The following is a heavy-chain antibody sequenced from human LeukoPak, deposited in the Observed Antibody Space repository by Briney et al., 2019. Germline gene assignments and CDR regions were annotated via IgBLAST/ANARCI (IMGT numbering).Heavy chain of an antibody. CDR1: GFTFSSYA. Sequence: GGSLRLSCAASGFTFSSYAMSWVRQAPGKGLEWVSAISGSGGSTYCADSVKGRFTISRDNSKNTLYLQMNSLRAEDTAVYYCAKVQDIFGVVNNWFDPWGQGTLVTVSS. D-gene: IGHD3-3*02. V-gene: IGHV3-23*01. CDR2: ISGSGGST. J-gene: IGHJ5*02. CDR3: AKVQDIFGVVNNWFDP.